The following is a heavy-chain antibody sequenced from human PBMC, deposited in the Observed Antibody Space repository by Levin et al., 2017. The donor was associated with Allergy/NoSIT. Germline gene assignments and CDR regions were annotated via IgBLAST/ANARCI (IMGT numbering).Heavy chain of an antibody. V-gene: IGHV1-46*01. CDR3: ARAWVKGADRTYSFDY. CDR2: IDPRGGST. CDR1: GYTFSSYH. D-gene: IGHD4-11*01. J-gene: IGHJ4*02. Sequence: ASVKVSCKASGYTFSSYHIQWVRQAPGQGLEWMGMIDPRGGSTTHAQKFQGRVTMTRDTSTSTIYMELRGLKSEDTAVYYCARAWVKGADRTYSFDYWGQGTLVTVS.